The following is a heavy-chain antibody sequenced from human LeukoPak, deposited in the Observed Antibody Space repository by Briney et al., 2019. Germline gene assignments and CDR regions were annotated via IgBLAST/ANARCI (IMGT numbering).Heavy chain of an antibody. Sequence: GGSLRLSCAASGFTFSSYWMSWVRQAPGKGLEWVANIKQDGSENHYVDSVKGRFTISRDNAENSVYLQMNSLRAEDTAVYYCARYGTREYCGDAFGIWGQGTMIAVSS. V-gene: IGHV3-7*01. CDR3: ARYGTREYCGDAFGI. CDR2: IKQDGSEN. CDR1: GFTFSSYW. D-gene: IGHD2-8*02. J-gene: IGHJ3*02.